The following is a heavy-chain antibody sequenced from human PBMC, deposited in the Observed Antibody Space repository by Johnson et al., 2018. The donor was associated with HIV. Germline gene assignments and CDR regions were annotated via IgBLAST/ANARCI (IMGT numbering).Heavy chain of an antibody. CDR1: RFTPDHYA. V-gene: IGHV3-9*02. CDR2: ICCNSGSI. Sequence: VQLVVPRGGFVQPGRSRRLSSAASRFTPDHYAMHWVRKAPGKGLEWVSGICCNSGSICNADSVQGRFTFSRDNSKNTLYLQMNSLRAEDTAVYYCSKDPGRRDPHAFDIWGQGTMVTVSS. CDR3: SKDPGRRDPHAFDI. D-gene: IGHD2-15*01. J-gene: IGHJ3*02.